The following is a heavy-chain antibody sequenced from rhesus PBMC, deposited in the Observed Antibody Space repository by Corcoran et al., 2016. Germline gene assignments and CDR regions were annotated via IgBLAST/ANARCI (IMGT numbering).Heavy chain of an antibody. D-gene: IGHD6-31*01. J-gene: IGHJ1*01. CDR2: INSGWDST. Sequence: EVQLVESGGGLAKPGGSLRLSCAAAGFPLSSYWMHWGRQTPGKGLEWISAINSGWDSTYYADSVKGRFTSSRDNSKNTLSLQMNGLRAEDTAVYSCTRVDGTGWYGLWGQGALVTVSS. V-gene: IGHV3S42*01. CDR1: GFPLSSYW. CDR3: TRVDGTGWYGL.